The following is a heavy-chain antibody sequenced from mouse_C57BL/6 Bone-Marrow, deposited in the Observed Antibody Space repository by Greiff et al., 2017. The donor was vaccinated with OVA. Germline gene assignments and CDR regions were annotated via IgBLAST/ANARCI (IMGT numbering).Heavy chain of an antibody. CDR2: ISRGGGCT. CDR1: GFTFTSYG. CDR3: ARHGDAIYF. V-gene: IGHV5-6*01. J-gene: IGHJ4*01. Sequence: EVQLVQSGGDLVKPGGSLKLSCAASGFTFTSYGMSWVRQTPDQRLEWVAIISRGGGCTYYPASVKGRFTLSRDKAYNTVYLQLSSLTSEDTAIYYCARHGDAIYFWGQGTAATV.